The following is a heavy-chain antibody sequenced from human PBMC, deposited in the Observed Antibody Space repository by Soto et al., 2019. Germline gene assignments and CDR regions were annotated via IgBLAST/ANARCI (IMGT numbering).Heavy chain of an antibody. CDR2: IHSDGSTT. CDR3: VRGDKGGFDL. D-gene: IGHD2-21*02. V-gene: IGHV3-74*01. Sequence: EVQLVESEGGLVQRGGSLRLSCAASGFTFNYYWMHWVRQAPGHGLVWVSHIHSDGSTTTYADSVKGRFTISRDNAKNTLYLQMNSLRAEDPAVYYCVRGDKGGFDLWGQGTTVTVSS. CDR1: GFTFNYYW. J-gene: IGHJ3*01.